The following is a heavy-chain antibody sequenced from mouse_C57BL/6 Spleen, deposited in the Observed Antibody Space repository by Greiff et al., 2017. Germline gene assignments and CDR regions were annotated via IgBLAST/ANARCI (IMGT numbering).Heavy chain of an antibody. CDR1: GYAFTNYL. CDR3: ALTGPWFAY. CDR2: INPGSGGT. J-gene: IGHJ3*01. D-gene: IGHD4-1*01. Sequence: VQVVESGAELVRPGTSVKVSCKASGYAFTNYLIEWVKQRPGQGLEWIGVINPGSGGTNYNEKFKGKATLTADKSSSTAYMQLSSLTSEDSAVYFCALTGPWFAYWGQGTLVTVSA. V-gene: IGHV1-54*01.